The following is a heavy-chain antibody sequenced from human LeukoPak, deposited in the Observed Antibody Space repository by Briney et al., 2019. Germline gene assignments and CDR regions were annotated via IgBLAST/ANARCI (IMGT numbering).Heavy chain of an antibody. J-gene: IGHJ4*02. CDR1: GGSISSYY. Sequence: SETLSLTRTVSGGSISSYYWSWIRQPPGKGLEWIGYIYYSGSTNYNPSLKSRVTISVDTSKNQFSLKLSSVTAADTAVYYCARAEAGYSYGSLDYWGQGTLVTVSS. V-gene: IGHV4-59*01. CDR2: IYYSGST. CDR3: ARAEAGYSYGSLDY. D-gene: IGHD5-18*01.